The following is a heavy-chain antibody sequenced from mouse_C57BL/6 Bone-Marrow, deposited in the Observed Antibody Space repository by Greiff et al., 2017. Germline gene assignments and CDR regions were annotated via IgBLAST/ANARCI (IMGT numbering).Heavy chain of an antibody. CDR3: ARKNFFYAMDY. CDR2: IWSGGST. J-gene: IGHJ4*01. V-gene: IGHV2-2*01. CDR1: GFSLPSYG. Sequence: LQLQESGPGLLQPSQSLSITSPVSGFSLPSYGVPWVRQSPGKGLEWRGVIWSGGSTDYNAAFISRLSISKDNSKSQVFFKMNSLQADDTAIYYCARKNFFYAMDYWGQGTSVTVSS.